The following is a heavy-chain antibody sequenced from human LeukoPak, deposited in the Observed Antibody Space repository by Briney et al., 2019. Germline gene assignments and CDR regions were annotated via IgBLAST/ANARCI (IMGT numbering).Heavy chain of an antibody. CDR1: GFTFNSYA. D-gene: IGHD6-19*01. Sequence: GGSLGLSCAASGFTFNSYAIHWVRQAPGQGLEWVAIISYDGSNKYYADSVKGRFTISRDNSKNTLYLQMNSLRAEDTAVYYCARDGGTGWYYPDYWGQGTLVTVSS. V-gene: IGHV3-30-3*01. J-gene: IGHJ4*02. CDR3: ARDGGTGWYYPDY. CDR2: ISYDGSNK.